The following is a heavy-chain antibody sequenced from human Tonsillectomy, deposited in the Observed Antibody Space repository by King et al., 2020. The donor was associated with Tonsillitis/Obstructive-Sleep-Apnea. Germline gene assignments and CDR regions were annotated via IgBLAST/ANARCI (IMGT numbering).Heavy chain of an antibody. CDR3: AREGGHGMGFDY. D-gene: IGHD3-16*01. Sequence: VQLVESGGGLVQSGGSLRLSCAASGFTISSYWMSWVRQAPGKGLEWVANIKQDGSEKHYVDSVKGRFTISRDNAKNSLYLQLNSLRAEDTAVYYCAREGGHGMGFDYWGQGTLGTESS. J-gene: IGHJ4*02. CDR1: GFTISSYW. CDR2: IKQDGSEK. V-gene: IGHV3-7*01.